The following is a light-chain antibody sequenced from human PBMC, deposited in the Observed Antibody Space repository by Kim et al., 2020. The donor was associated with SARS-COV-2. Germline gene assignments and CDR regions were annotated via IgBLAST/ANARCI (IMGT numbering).Light chain of an antibody. CDR3: LQEYNNPLT. CDR2: AAS. V-gene: IGKV1-6*01. J-gene: IGKJ4*01. CDR1: QDIRNE. Sequence: AIQMTQSPSSLSASVGDRVTITCRASQDIRNELGWYQKKPGKAPKVLIYAASSLHSGVPSRFSGSGSGTDFTLTISSLQPEDFATYYCLQEYNNPLTFGGGTKVDIK.